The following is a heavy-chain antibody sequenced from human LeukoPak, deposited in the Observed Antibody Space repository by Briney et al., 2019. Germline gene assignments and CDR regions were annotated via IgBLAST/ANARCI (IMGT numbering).Heavy chain of an antibody. CDR2: ISSSSSTI. D-gene: IGHD3-22*01. V-gene: IGHV3-48*01. J-gene: IGHJ5*02. Sequence: PGGSLRLSCAASGFNFNIYSMNWVRQAPGKGPEWLAYISSSSSTIYYTGSVKGRFTVSRDSSENTLYLQMDSLGAEDTAIYYCAKDHDSTSWGQGTLVTVSS. CDR3: AKDHDSTS. CDR1: GFNFNIYS.